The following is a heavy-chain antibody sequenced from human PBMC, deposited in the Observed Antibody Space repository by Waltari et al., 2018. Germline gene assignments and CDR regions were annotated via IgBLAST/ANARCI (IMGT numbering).Heavy chain of an antibody. CDR1: EFTFRSSA. J-gene: IGHJ6*02. Sequence: QVQLVESGGGVVQPGRSLRLSCAASEFTFRSSALHGVRQAPGKGLEWVAVISYNERNIYYVDSVKGRFTISRDNSQKMLYLQMNSLRAEDTAVYYCARDYCDRTNCHGMDVWGRGTTVTVSS. D-gene: IGHD3-22*01. CDR2: ISYNERNI. CDR3: ARDYCDRTNCHGMDV. V-gene: IGHV3-30*04.